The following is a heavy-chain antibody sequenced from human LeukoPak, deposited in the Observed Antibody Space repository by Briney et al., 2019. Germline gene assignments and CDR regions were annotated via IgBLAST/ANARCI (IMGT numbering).Heavy chain of an antibody. J-gene: IGHJ4*02. D-gene: IGHD1-7*01. CDR1: GHTFTSYG. CDR2: ISGYNGNT. Sequence: ASVKVSCKASGHTFTSYGFNWVRQAPGQGLEWLGWISGYNGNTEYAQKVQGRVTMTTDTSTNTAYMELRSLGSDDTAVYYCARDLLTGNTGDYWGQGTLITVSA. V-gene: IGHV1-18*01. CDR3: ARDLLTGNTGDY.